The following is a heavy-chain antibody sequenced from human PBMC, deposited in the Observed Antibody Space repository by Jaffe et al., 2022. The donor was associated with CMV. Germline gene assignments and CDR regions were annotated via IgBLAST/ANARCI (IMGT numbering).Heavy chain of an antibody. CDR2: IYHSGST. CDR3: ARSNHVLRFLEWHNMRYYFDY. D-gene: IGHD3-3*01. Sequence: QVQLQESGPGLVKPSGTLSLTCAVSGGSISSSNWWSWVRQPPGKGLEWIGEIYHSGSTNYNPSLKSRVTISVDKSKNQFSLKLSSVTAADTAVYYCARSNHVLRFLEWHNMRYYFDYWGQGTLVTVSS. J-gene: IGHJ4*02. V-gene: IGHV4-4*02. CDR1: GGSISSSNW.